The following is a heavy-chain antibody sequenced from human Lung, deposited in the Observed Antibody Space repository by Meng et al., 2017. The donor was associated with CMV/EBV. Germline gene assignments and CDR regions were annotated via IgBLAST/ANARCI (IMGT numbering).Heavy chain of an antibody. Sequence: QGQRVQSGAEVKKPGASVEVSCKASGYTLTTFGINWVRQAPGQGLEWMGWINAYNGDTNYAQTLQGRVTMTTDTSTSTAYMELRSLRSDDTAVYYCARVEVGITSGDYWGQGTLVTVSS. J-gene: IGHJ4*02. V-gene: IGHV1-18*01. CDR2: INAYNGDT. CDR1: GYTLTTFG. CDR3: ARVEVGITSGDY. D-gene: IGHD1-26*01.